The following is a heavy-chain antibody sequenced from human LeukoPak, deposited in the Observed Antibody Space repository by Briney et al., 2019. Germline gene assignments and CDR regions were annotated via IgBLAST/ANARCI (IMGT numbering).Heavy chain of an antibody. J-gene: IGHJ4*02. CDR1: GYTFTSYA. CDR3: AREGGQRLPLDY. CDR2: INAGNGNT. V-gene: IGHV1-3*01. Sequence: ASVKVSCKASGYTFTSYAIHWVRQAPGQRLEWMGWINAGNGNTKYSQKFQGRVTITRDTSASTAYMELSSLRSEDTGVYYCAREGGQRLPLDYWGQGTLVTVSS. D-gene: IGHD6-25*01.